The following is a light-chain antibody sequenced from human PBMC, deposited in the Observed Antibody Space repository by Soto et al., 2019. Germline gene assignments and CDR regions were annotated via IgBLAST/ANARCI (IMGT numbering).Light chain of an antibody. V-gene: IGKV4-1*01. CDR1: QSVLYSSNNKNY. J-gene: IGKJ1*01. CDR3: QQYYSVPPT. Sequence: DIVMTQSPDSLAVSLGERATINCKSSQSVLYSSNNKNYLAWYQQKPGQPPKLLIYWASTRESGLPDRFSGSWSATDFTLTVSSLQAEDVAVYYCQQYYSVPPTFGQGTKVEIK. CDR2: WAS.